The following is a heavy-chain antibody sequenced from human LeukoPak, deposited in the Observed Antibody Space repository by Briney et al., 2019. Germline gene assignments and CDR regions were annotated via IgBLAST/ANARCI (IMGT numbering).Heavy chain of an antibody. V-gene: IGHV4-34*01. Sequence: SETLSLTCAVYGGSFSGYYWSWLRQPPGKGLEWLGEINHSGSTNYNPSLKSRVTISVDTSKNQFSLKLSSVTAADTAVYYCARGKPFLVRHPYGMDVWGKGTTVTVSS. CDR3: ARGKPFLVRHPYGMDV. J-gene: IGHJ6*04. D-gene: IGHD2/OR15-2a*01. CDR2: INHSGST. CDR1: GGSFSGYY.